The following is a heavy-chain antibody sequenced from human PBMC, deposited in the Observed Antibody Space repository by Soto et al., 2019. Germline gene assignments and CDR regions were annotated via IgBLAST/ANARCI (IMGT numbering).Heavy chain of an antibody. CDR3: ATWHEREHAFDI. CDR2: LYDVHGS. D-gene: IGHD1-1*01. Sequence: GGSLRLSCAVFGLTSSGIKYVAWVRQAPGKGLEWVSALYDVHGSFYADSVRGRFTTSSDSSKTTVYLQMNDLRPDDTAVYYCATWHEREHAFDIWGQGTTVTVSS. CDR1: GLTSSGIKY. V-gene: IGHV3-53*01. J-gene: IGHJ3*02.